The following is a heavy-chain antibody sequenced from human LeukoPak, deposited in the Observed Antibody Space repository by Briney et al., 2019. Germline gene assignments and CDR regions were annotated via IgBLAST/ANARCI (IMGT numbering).Heavy chain of an antibody. CDR1: GFTFDDYA. CDR3: ARDKPRGSYYGSIFDA. CDR2: ISWNSGSI. J-gene: IGHJ4*02. D-gene: IGHD1-26*01. V-gene: IGHV3-9*01. Sequence: SGRSLRLSCAASGFTFDDYAMHWVRQAPGKGLEWVSGISWNSGSIGYADSVKGRFTISRDNAKSSLFLQMNSLRAEDAAVYYCARDKPRGSYYGSIFDAWGQGTLVTVSS.